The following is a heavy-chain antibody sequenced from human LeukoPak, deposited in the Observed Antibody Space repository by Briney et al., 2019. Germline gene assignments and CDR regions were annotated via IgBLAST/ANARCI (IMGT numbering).Heavy chain of an antibody. V-gene: IGHV4-39*01. CDR3: ASLVSDYYYGMDV. D-gene: IGHD3-10*01. CDR2: IYYSGST. CDR1: GGSISSSSYY. Sequence: SETLSLTCTVSGGSISSSSYYWGWIRQPPGKGLEWIGSIYYSGSTYYNPSLKSRVTISVDTSKNQFSLKLSSVTAADTAVYYCASLVSDYYYGMDVWGQGTTVTASS. J-gene: IGHJ6*02.